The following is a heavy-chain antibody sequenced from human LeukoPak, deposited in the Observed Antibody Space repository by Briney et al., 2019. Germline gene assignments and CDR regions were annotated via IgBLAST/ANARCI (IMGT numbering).Heavy chain of an antibody. V-gene: IGHV3-9*01. CDR1: GFAFDNYG. CDR3: GKGVGSVSWRGYFAS. CDR2: ISWNSGTI. D-gene: IGHD3-3*01. J-gene: IGHJ4*02. Sequence: PGGSLRPSCAASGFAFDNYGMYWVRQAPGKGLEWVSGISWNSGTIDYADSVRGRFTVSRDNAENSLYLHMNSLRAEGTAFYYCGKGVGSVSWRGYFASWGLGTLLTVSS.